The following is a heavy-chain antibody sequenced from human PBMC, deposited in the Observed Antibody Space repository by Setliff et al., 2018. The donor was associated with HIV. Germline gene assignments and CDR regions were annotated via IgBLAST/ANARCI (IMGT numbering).Heavy chain of an antibody. CDR3: AREGVREPPSNTLYYGMDV. CDR2: ISTYNGQR. Sequence: ASVKVSCKSSGYTFSQYGISWVRQAPGQGLEWMGWISTYNGQRNYAQKVQGRVTFTTDTSTSTAYMELRSLRSDDTAVYYCAREGVREPPSNTLYYGMDVWGQGTKVTSP. J-gene: IGHJ6*02. D-gene: IGHD3-10*01. CDR1: GYTFSQYG. V-gene: IGHV1-18*01.